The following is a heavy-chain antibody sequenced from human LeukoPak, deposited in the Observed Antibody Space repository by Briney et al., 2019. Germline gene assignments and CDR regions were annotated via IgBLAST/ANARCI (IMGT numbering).Heavy chain of an antibody. V-gene: IGHV3-74*01. CDR2: INSDGSST. CDR3: VVVPAAQYYFDY. J-gene: IGHJ4*02. D-gene: IGHD2-2*01. Sequence: PGGSLRLSCAASGFTFSSYWMHWVRQAPGKGLVWVSRINSDGSSTSYADSVKGRFTISRDNAKNTLYLQMNSLRAEDTAVYYCVVVPAAQYYFDYWGQGTLVTVSS. CDR1: GFTFSSYW.